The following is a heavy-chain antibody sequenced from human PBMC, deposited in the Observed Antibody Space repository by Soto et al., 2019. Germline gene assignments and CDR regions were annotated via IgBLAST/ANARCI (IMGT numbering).Heavy chain of an antibody. CDR3: ARYFSAGWTHYGIDL. CDR1: GYSFRNFY. V-gene: IGHV1-46*01. J-gene: IGHJ6*02. Sequence: QVQLVQSGTEVKRPGASLKLSCKASGYSFRNFYMHWVRQAPGQGLEWMGIINPSGGRTSYAQSFPGRLTLTIDTSANPAVMELTTLRSDDTAVYYCARYFSAGWTHYGIDLWGQGTTVTVSS. CDR2: INPSGGRT. D-gene: IGHD6-19*01.